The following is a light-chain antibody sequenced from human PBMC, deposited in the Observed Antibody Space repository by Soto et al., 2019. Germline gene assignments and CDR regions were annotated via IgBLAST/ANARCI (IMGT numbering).Light chain of an antibody. CDR2: GAS. CDR3: QQYDSSPIT. V-gene: IGKV3-20*01. J-gene: IGKJ5*01. Sequence: EIVLTQSPGTLSLSPGERATLSCRASQSVSSSYLAWYQQKPGQAPSLLIYGASRRATGIPDRFSGSGSGTDFTLTISRLEPEDFAVYYCQQYDSSPITFGHGTRLEI. CDR1: QSVSSSY.